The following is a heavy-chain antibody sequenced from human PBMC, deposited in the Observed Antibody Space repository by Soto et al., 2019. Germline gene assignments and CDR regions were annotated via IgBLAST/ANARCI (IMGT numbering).Heavy chain of an antibody. V-gene: IGHV1-18*01. D-gene: IGHD2-15*01. J-gene: IGHJ5*02. CDR2: ISAYNGNT. CDR1: GYTFTSYG. CDR3: ARDLYCSGGSCYNWFDP. Sequence: AASVKVSCKASGYTFTSYGISWVRQAPGQGLEWMGWISAYNGNTNYAQKLQGRVTMTTDTSTSTAYMELRSLRSDDTAVYYCARDLYCSGGSCYNWFDPWGQGTLVTVSS.